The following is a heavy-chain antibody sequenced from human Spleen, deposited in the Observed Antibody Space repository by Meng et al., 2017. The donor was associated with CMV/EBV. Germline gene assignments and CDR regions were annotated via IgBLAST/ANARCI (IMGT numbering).Heavy chain of an antibody. D-gene: IGHD4-23*01. Sequence: ASVKVSCKVSGYSLTELAINWVRQRTGQGLEWMGWMNPNSGNTGYAQKFQGRVTMTRDTSINTAYMELSSLTSDDTAVYYCARGQAQNRRGHLYYGGYSYWLDPWGQGALVTVSS. CDR1: GYSLTELA. CDR2: MNPNSGNT. J-gene: IGHJ5*02. V-gene: IGHV1-8*01. CDR3: ARGQAQNRRGHLYYGGYSYWLDP.